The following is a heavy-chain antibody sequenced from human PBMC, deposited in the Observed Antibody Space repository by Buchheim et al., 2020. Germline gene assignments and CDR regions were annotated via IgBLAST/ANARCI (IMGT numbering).Heavy chain of an antibody. D-gene: IGHD3-3*01. Sequence: QVHLVQSGAEVKKPETSVKVSCKASGYTFTDYYIHWVRQAPGQALEWMGRINPISGGTEYERKFQGRVTMTRETSIRPAYMDLSRLRSDDTAVYYGARGGETTIFGVTWGQGTL. CDR1: GYTFTDYY. CDR3: ARGGETTIFGVT. CDR2: INPISGGT. J-gene: IGHJ4*02. V-gene: IGHV1-2*06.